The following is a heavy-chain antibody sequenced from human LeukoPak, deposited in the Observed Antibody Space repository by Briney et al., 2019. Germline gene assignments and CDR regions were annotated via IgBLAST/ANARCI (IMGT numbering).Heavy chain of an antibody. CDR1: GFTFTSSA. CDR3: AAAIAAAGRGGNWFDP. Sequence: ASVRVSCKASGFTFTSSAVQWVRQARGQRLEWIGWIVVGSGNTNYAQKFQERVTITRDMSTSTAYMELSRLRSEDTAVYYCAAAIAAAGRGGNWFDPWGQGTPVTVSS. J-gene: IGHJ5*02. CDR2: IVVGSGNT. V-gene: IGHV1-58*01. D-gene: IGHD6-13*01.